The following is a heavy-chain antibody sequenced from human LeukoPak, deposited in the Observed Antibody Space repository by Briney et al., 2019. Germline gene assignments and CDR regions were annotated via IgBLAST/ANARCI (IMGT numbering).Heavy chain of an antibody. D-gene: IGHD3-3*01. CDR1: GYTFTSYG. CDR2: ISAYNGNT. V-gene: IGHV1-18*01. Sequence: ASVKVSCTASGYTFTSYGISWVRQAPGQGLEWMGWISAYNGNTNYAQKLQGRVTMTTDTSTSTAYMELRSLRSDDTAVYYCARGTGTREWLLSYYFDYWGQGTLVTVSS. CDR3: ARGTGTREWLLSYYFDY. J-gene: IGHJ4*02.